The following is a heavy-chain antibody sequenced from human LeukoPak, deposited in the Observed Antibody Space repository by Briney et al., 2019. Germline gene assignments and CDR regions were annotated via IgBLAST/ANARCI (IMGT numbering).Heavy chain of an antibody. V-gene: IGHV1-69*13. CDR1: GCTFTGYY. Sequence: ASVKVSCKASGCTFTGYYMHWVRQAPGQGLEWMGGIIPIFGTANYAQKFQGRVTITADESTSTAYMELSSLRSEDTAVYYCARSDYDILTGYAGFMDVWGKGTTVTISS. D-gene: IGHD3-9*01. CDR3: ARSDYDILTGYAGFMDV. J-gene: IGHJ6*03. CDR2: IIPIFGTA.